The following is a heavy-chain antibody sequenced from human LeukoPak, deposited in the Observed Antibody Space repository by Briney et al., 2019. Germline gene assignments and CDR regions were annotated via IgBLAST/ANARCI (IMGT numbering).Heavy chain of an antibody. D-gene: IGHD6-6*01. CDR1: GFTFSSYW. V-gene: IGHV3-7*01. CDR3: ARDLTSSSTAYFHH. Sequence: GGSLRLSCAASGFTFSSYWMSWVRQAPGKGLEWVANIKQDGSEKYYVDSVKGRFTISRDNAKNSLYLQMNSLRAEDTAVYYCARDLTSSSTAYFHHWGQGTLVTVSS. J-gene: IGHJ1*01. CDR2: IKQDGSEK.